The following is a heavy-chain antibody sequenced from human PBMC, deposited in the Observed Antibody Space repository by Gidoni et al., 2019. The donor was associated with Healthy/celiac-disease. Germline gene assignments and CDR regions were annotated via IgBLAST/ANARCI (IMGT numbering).Heavy chain of an antibody. CDR3: ARGPRGPRRFDP. D-gene: IGHD3-16*01. CDR2: ISHSGST. CDR1: GGSFSGYY. V-gene: IGHV4-34*01. J-gene: IGHJ5*02. Sequence: QVQLQQWGAGLLKPSETLSLTCAVYGGSFSGYYWSWIRQPPGKGLEWIGEISHSGSTNYNPSLKSRVTISVDTSKNQFSLKLSSLTAADTAVYYCARGPRGPRRFDPWGQGTLVTVSS.